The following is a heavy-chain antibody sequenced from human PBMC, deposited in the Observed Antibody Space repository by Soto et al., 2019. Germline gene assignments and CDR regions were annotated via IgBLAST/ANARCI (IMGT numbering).Heavy chain of an antibody. CDR3: ARGSWNDILTPLYYYGMDV. CDR1: GGTFSSYA. CDR2: IIPIFGTA. J-gene: IGHJ6*02. Sequence: VASVKVSCKASGGTFSSYAISWVRQAPGQGLEWMGGIIPIFGTANYAQKFQGRVTITADKSTSTAYMELSSLRSEDTAVYYCARGSWNDILTPLYYYGMDVWRQGTTVTVSS. D-gene: IGHD3-9*01. V-gene: IGHV1-69*06.